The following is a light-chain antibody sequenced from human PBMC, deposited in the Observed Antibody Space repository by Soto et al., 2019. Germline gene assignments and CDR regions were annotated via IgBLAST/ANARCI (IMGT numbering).Light chain of an antibody. Sequence: QSVLTQPASVSGSPGQSITISCTGTSSDVGGYNYVSWYQQHPGKAPKLIIYEVSNRPSGVSNRFSGSKSGNTASLPISGLPAEYEADYYCNSYTSKSTGVFGTGTKLTVL. CDR1: SSDVGGYNY. CDR2: EVS. V-gene: IGLV2-14*01. J-gene: IGLJ1*01. CDR3: NSYTSKSTGV.